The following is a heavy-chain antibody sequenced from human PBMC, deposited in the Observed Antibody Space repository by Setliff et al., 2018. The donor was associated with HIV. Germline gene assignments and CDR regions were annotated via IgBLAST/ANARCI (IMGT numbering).Heavy chain of an antibody. Sequence: PGESLKISCKGSGYSFTNYWIGWVRQMPGKGLEWMGIIYPGDSSTKYSPSFQGQVTISADKSITSAYLQWSSLEASDTAMYYCVRHANRDYSDKIDYYRHFDYWGQGTLVTVSS. CDR3: VRHANRDYSDKIDYYRHFDY. D-gene: IGHD3-22*01. CDR2: IYPGDSST. J-gene: IGHJ4*02. CDR1: GYSFTNYW. V-gene: IGHV5-51*01.